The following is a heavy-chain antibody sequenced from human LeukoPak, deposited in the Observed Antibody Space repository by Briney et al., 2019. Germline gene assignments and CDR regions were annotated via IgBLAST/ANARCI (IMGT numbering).Heavy chain of an antibody. J-gene: IGHJ4*02. Sequence: ASVKVSCKASGGTFISYAISWVRQAPGQGLEWMGGIIPIFGTANYAQKFQGRVTITADESTSTAYMELSSLRSEDTAVYYCASQGARYCSSTSCYRPFDYWGQGTLVTVSS. CDR3: ASQGARYCSSTSCYRPFDY. D-gene: IGHD2-2*01. CDR1: GGTFISYA. V-gene: IGHV1-69*01. CDR2: IIPIFGTA.